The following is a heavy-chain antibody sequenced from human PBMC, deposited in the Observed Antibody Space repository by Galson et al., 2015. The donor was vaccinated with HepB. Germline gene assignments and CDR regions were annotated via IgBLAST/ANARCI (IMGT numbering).Heavy chain of an antibody. CDR2: HYHSGST. Sequence: LSLTCAVSGDSITSGGHSWSWIRQSPGKGLEWIGYHYHSGSTSYNPSLKSRVAISVDTSKNHLSLNVRSVTAADTAVYFCARGSRYGDRERNFFGYWGQGALVTVSS. D-gene: IGHD6-13*01. J-gene: IGHJ4*02. V-gene: IGHV4-30-4*07. CDR3: ARGSRYGDRERNFFGY. CDR1: GDSITSGGHS.